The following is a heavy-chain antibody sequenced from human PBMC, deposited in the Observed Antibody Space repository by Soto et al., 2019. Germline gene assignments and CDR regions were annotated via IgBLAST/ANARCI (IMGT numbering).Heavy chain of an antibody. CDR3: ARGLWDFVTRRHPIYI. CDR2: TYYRSKWYI. J-gene: IGHJ6*02. D-gene: IGHD1-26*01. Sequence: SQTLSLTCDISGDSVSSNSAAWNWIRQTPSRGLEWLGRTYYRSKWYINYAVSVKSRITVNPDTSKNQFSLQLNSVTPEDTAVYYCARGLWDFVTRRHPIYIWGPGTTVT. V-gene: IGHV6-1*01. CDR1: GDSVSSNSAA.